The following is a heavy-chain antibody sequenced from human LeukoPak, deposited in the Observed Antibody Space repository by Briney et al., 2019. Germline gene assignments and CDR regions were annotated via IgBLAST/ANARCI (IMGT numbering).Heavy chain of an antibody. J-gene: IGHJ4*02. CDR2: ISGSSGII. Sequence: GGSLRLSCAASGFTFNTYTMNWVRQAPGKGLEWVSYISGSSGIIDYADSVRGRFTISRDNAKNSLYLQMNSLRAEDTAVYYCARDLAYYDYVWGSSRRWGQGTLVTVSS. D-gene: IGHD3-16*02. CDR1: GFTFNTYT. V-gene: IGHV3-48*01. CDR3: ARDLAYYDYVWGSSRR.